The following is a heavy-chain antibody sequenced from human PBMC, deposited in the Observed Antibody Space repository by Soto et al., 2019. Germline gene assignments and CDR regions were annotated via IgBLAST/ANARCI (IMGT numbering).Heavy chain of an antibody. Sequence: GGSLRLSCAASGFTFSSYAMSWVRQAPGKGLEWVSTIRGSGESTYYADSVKGRFTISRDNSKNTLYLQMNSLRAEDTAIYYCARDPGLGRTYAFDIWGQGTMVTVSS. CDR2: IRGSGEST. CDR3: ARDPGLGRTYAFDI. V-gene: IGHV3-23*01. CDR1: GFTFSSYA. J-gene: IGHJ3*02.